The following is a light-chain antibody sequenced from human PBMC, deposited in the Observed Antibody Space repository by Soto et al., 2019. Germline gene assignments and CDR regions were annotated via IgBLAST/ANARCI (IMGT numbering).Light chain of an antibody. CDR1: SSDIGGYNY. CDR2: EVS. V-gene: IGLV2-14*01. Sequence: QSALTQPASVSGSPGQSITISCTGTSSDIGGYNYVSWYQQHPGKAPKVIIYEVSNRPSGVSNRFSGSKSGNTASLTISGLQPEVEDDYSSNSYTSSSTRVFGGGTKVTVL. CDR3: NSYTSSSTRV. J-gene: IGLJ2*01.